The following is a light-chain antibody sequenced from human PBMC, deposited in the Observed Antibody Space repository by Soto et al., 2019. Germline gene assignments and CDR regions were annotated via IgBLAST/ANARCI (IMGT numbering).Light chain of an antibody. CDR3: QQYNSHWT. CDR1: QSISSW. CDR2: DAS. V-gene: IGKV1-5*01. J-gene: IGKJ1*01. Sequence: IHMTQSASTLSASVGYRVTISCRASQSISSWLAWYQQKPGKAPNLLIYDASSLQSGVPSRFSGIGSGTEFTLTISSLKPDDFATYYCQQYNSHWTFGQGTKVDIK.